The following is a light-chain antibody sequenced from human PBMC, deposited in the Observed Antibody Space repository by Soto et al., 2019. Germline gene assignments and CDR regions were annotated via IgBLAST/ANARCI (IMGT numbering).Light chain of an antibody. Sequence: QSVLTQPRSVSGSPGQSVTISCTGTSSDVGRYNYVSWYQQHPGRAPKLMIYDVSERPSGVPDHFSGSKSGNTASLTISGLQAEDEADYYCCSYAGTYLVFGGGTKVTVL. J-gene: IGLJ3*02. CDR3: CSYAGTYLV. CDR1: SSDVGRYNY. CDR2: DVS. V-gene: IGLV2-11*01.